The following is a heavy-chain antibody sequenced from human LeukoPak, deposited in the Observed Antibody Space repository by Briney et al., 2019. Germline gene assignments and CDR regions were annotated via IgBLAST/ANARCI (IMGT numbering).Heavy chain of an antibody. Sequence: ASETLSLTRAVYGGSFSGYYWSWIRQPPGKGLEWIGEINHSGSTNYNPSLKSPVTISVDTSKNQFSLKLSSVTAADTAVYYCARGYCSSTSCYYYGMDVWGQGTTVTVSS. V-gene: IGHV4-34*01. CDR3: ARGYCSSTSCYYYGMDV. D-gene: IGHD2-2*01. CDR1: GGSFSGYY. J-gene: IGHJ6*02. CDR2: INHSGST.